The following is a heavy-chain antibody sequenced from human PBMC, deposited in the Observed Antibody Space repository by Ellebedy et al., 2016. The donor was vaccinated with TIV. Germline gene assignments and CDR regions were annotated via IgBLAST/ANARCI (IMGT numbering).Heavy chain of an antibody. CDR2: ISAYNGNT. J-gene: IGHJ5*02. CDR3: ARDAYCSSTSCSNWFDP. Sequence: ASVKVSXXASGYTFTSYGISWVRQAPGQGLEWMGWISAYNGNTNYAQKLQGRVTMTTDTSTSTAYMELRSLRSDDTAVYYCARDAYCSSTSCSNWFDPWGQGTLVTVSS. V-gene: IGHV1-18*01. CDR1: GYTFTSYG. D-gene: IGHD2-2*01.